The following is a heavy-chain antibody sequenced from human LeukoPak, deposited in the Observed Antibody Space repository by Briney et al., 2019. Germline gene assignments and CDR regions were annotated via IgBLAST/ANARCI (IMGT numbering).Heavy chain of an antibody. D-gene: IGHD2-2*01. CDR3: ARDYCSSTSCYSKYMDV. V-gene: IGHV1-18*01. CDR2: SNAYNGNT. Sequence: ASVKVSCKASGYTFTIYGINWVRQAPGQGGEWMGWSNAYNGNTNFAHKLQGRVTITTDTSTSTAYMELRSLTSADTAVYYCARDYCSSTSCYSKYMDVWGKGTTVTISS. J-gene: IGHJ6*03. CDR1: GYTFTIYG.